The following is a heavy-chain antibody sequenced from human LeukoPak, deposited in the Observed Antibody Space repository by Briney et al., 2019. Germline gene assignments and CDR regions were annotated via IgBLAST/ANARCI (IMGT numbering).Heavy chain of an antibody. CDR1: GYNFAKYW. V-gene: IGHV5-51*01. CDR2: IYPDDSDT. D-gene: IGHD6-19*01. Sequence: GESLKISCQGSGYNFAKYWIGWVRQMPGKGLEWMGIIYPDDSDTRFSPSFQGQVILSADKSISTAYLQWSSLKASDTAMYYCVRTAVTGTKYFDLWGRGTLVTVSS. J-gene: IGHJ2*01. CDR3: VRTAVTGTKYFDL.